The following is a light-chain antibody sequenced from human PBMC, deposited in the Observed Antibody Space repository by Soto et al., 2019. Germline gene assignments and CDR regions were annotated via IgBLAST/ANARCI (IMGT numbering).Light chain of an antibody. CDR2: WAS. V-gene: IGKV4-1*01. Sequence: DIVMTQSPDSLAVSLGERATINCKSSQNVLYSSSNKNYVAWYQQKPGQPPKLLIYWASTRESGVPDRFSGSGSGTDFALTISSLQAEAVAVYYCQQYYSTPQTFGQGTKVDIK. CDR3: QQYYSTPQT. J-gene: IGKJ1*01. CDR1: QNVLYSSSNKNY.